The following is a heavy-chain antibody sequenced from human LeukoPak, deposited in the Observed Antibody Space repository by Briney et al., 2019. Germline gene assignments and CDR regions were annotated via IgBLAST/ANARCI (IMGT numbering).Heavy chain of an antibody. CDR2: IYYSGST. V-gene: IGHV4-59*01. D-gene: IGHD6-19*01. Sequence: SSETLSLTCAVYGGSFSGYYWSWIRQPPGKGLEWIGYIYYSGSTNYNPSLKSRVTISVDTSKNQFSLKLSSVTAADTAVYYCARYSSGWYGMDVWGQGTTVTVSS. J-gene: IGHJ6*02. CDR3: ARYSSGWYGMDV. CDR1: GGSFSGYY.